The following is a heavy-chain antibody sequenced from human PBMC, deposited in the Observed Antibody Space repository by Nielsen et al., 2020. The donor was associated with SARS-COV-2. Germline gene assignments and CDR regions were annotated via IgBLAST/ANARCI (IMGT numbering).Heavy chain of an antibody. CDR3: ARDQAIYSYSFDY. Sequence: SVKVSCKASGVTLSSYAFTWVRQAPGEGLEWMGGIIPTFGTTNYAQKFQGRLTITADESTGTLYMELSSLRSDDTAVYYCARDQAIYSYSFDYWGQGTLVTVSP. CDR1: GVTLSSYA. J-gene: IGHJ4*02. D-gene: IGHD4-11*01. CDR2: IIPTFGTT. V-gene: IGHV1-69*13.